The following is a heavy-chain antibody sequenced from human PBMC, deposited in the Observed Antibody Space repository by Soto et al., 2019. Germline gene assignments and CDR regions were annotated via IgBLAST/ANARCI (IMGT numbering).Heavy chain of an antibody. V-gene: IGHV3-15*07. J-gene: IGHJ4*02. CDR2: IKSKTDGGTT. Sequence: GSLRLSCAASGFTFSNAWMNWVRQAPGKGLEWVGRIKSKTDGGTTDYAAPVKGRFTISRDDSKNTLYLQMNSLKTEDTAVYYCTALMTTVTEAPDYWGQGTLVTVSS. D-gene: IGHD4-17*01. CDR1: GFTFSNAW. CDR3: TALMTTVTEAPDY.